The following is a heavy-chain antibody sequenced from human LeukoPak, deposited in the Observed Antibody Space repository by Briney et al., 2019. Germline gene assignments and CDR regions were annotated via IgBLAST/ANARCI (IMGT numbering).Heavy chain of an antibody. J-gene: IGHJ4*02. CDR1: GYTFTSHY. D-gene: IGHD3-22*01. CDR3: ARDRAYYYDSSGYYWANDY. V-gene: IGHV1-2*02. Sequence: GASVKVSCKASGYTFTSHYMHWVRQAPGQGLEWMGWINPNSGGTNYAQKFQGRVTMTRDTSISTAYMELSRLRSDDTAVYYCARDRAYYYDSSGYYWANDYWGQGTLVTVSS. CDR2: INPNSGGT.